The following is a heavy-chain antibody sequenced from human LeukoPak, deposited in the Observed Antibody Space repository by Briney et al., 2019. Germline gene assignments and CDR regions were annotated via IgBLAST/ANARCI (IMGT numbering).Heavy chain of an antibody. J-gene: IGHJ5*02. CDR2: INPNSGGT. D-gene: IGHD6-13*01. Sequence: GASVKVSCKASGYTFTGSYMHWVRQAPGQGLEWMGWINPNSGGTNYAQKFQGRVTMTRDTSISTAYMELSRLRSDDTAVYYCARDGSSWSNTNWFDPWGQGTLVTVSS. CDR3: ARDGSSWSNTNWFDP. CDR1: GYTFTGSY. V-gene: IGHV1-2*02.